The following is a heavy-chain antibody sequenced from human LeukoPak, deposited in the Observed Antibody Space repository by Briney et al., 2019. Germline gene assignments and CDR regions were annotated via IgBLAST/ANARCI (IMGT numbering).Heavy chain of an antibody. Sequence: ASVKVSCKASGYTFTYYGITWVRQAPGQGLEWMGWISTHNGNTSYAQKLQGRVTMTRDTSTSTVYMDLSSLRSEDTALYYCAVGGGDILTAYHYWGQGTLVTVSS. CDR3: AVGGGDILTAYHY. D-gene: IGHD3-9*01. CDR2: ISTHNGNT. J-gene: IGHJ4*02. V-gene: IGHV1-18*01. CDR1: GYTFTYYG.